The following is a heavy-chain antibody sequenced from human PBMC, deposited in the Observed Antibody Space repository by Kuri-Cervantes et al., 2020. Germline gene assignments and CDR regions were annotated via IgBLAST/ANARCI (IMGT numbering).Heavy chain of an antibody. D-gene: IGHD3-16*02. CDR2: IVVGSGNT. Sequence: SVKVSCKASGYTFTSYDINWVRQATGQRLEWIGWIVVGSGNTNYAQKFQERVTITGDMSTSTAYMELSSLRSEDTAVYYCAAGPTFGGVIVYLGYWGQGTLVTVSS. J-gene: IGHJ4*02. CDR1: GYTFTSYD. CDR3: AAGPTFGGVIVYLGY. V-gene: IGHV1-58*02.